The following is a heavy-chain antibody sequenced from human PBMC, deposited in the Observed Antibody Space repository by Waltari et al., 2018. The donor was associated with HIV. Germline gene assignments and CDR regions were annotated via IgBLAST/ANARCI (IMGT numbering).Heavy chain of an antibody. CDR2: ISYSGST. D-gene: IGHD3-16*01. CDR3: ARANKGIYNDYVPDF. V-gene: IGHV4-61*01. J-gene: IGHJ4*02. CDR1: GDSVSSGNFY. Sequence: QVQLQESGPGLVKPSETLSLTCSVSGDSVSSGNFYWSWIRQPTGKGQEGIGYISYSGSTNYNPALKSRLTIAVDTSKTQFSLRLSSVTAADTAVYYGARANKGIYNDYVPDFWGQGTLVTVSS.